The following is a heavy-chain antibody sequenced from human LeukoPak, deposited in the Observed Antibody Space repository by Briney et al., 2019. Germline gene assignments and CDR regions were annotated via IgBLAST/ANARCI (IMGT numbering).Heavy chain of an antibody. J-gene: IGHJ4*02. CDR2: ISSSSSYI. Sequence: GESLKISCAASGFTFSSYSMNWVRQAPGKGLEWVSSISSSSSYIYYADSVKGRFTISRDNAKNSLYLQMNSLRAEDTAVYYCARNPPNRYCSSTSCCPFDYWGQGTLVTVSS. CDR3: ARNPPNRYCSSTSCCPFDY. V-gene: IGHV3-21*01. CDR1: GFTFSSYS. D-gene: IGHD2-2*01.